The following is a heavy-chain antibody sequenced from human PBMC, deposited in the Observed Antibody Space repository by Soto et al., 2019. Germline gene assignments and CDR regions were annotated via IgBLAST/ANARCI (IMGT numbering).Heavy chain of an antibody. CDR2: IYYSGST. V-gene: IGHV4-39*01. D-gene: IGHD2-2*01. J-gene: IGHJ4*02. CDR3: ARLGRYCSSTSCYGFDY. CDR1: GGSISSSSCY. Sequence: SEILSLTCTVSGGSISSSSCYWGWIRQPPGKGLEWIGSIYYSGSTYYNPSLKSRVTISVDTSKNQFSLKLSSVAAADTAFYYCARLGRYCSSTSCYGFDYWGQGTLVTVSA.